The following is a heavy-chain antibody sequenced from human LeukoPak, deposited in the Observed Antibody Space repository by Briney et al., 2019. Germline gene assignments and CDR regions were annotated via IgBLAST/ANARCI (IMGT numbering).Heavy chain of an antibody. CDR1: GFTFSSYA. D-gene: IGHD3-16*01. Sequence: GGSLRLSCAASGFTFSSYAMSWVRQAPGKGLEWVSAIGTAGDTYYPGSVKGRFTISRENAKNSLYLQMNSLRAGDTAVYYCARAFRLGDAFDIWGQGTMVTVSS. CDR3: ARAFRLGDAFDI. V-gene: IGHV3-13*01. CDR2: IGTAGDT. J-gene: IGHJ3*02.